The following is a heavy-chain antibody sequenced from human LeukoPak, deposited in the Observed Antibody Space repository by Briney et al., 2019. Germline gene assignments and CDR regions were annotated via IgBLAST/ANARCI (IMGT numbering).Heavy chain of an antibody. CDR2: INPNSGGT. J-gene: IGHJ4*02. V-gene: IGHV1-2*02. Sequence: ASVKVSCKASGYTFTGYYMHWVRQAPGQGLEWMGWINPNSGGTNCAQKFQGRVTMTRDTSISTAYMELSRLRSDDTAVYYCARPGTKRWLQLWYFDYWGQGTLATVSS. CDR3: ARPGTKRWLQLWYFDY. D-gene: IGHD5-24*01. CDR1: GYTFTGYY.